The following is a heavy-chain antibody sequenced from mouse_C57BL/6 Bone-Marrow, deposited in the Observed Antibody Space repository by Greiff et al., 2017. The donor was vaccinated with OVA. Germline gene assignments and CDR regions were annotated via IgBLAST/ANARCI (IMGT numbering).Heavy chain of an antibody. D-gene: IGHD3-2*02. CDR2: IDPSDSYT. CDR1: GYTFTSYW. Sequence: QVQLQQSGAELVMPGASVKLSCKASGYTFTSYWMHWVKQRPGQGLEWIGEIDPSDSYTNYNQKFKGKSTLTVDKSSSTAYMQLSSLTSEDSAVYYCANSSGGRFAYWGQGTLVTVSA. V-gene: IGHV1-69*01. CDR3: ANSSGGRFAY. J-gene: IGHJ3*01.